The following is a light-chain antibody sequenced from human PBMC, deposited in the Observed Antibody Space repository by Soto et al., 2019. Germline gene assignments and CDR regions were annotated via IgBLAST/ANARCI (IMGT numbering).Light chain of an antibody. V-gene: IGLV1-44*01. CDR1: SSNIGSYT. J-gene: IGLJ2*01. CDR3: AAWDNSLNGLL. Sequence: QAVLTQPPSASGTPGQRVTICCSGSSSNIGSYTVSWYQQLPGAAPKLLIYSNNQRPSGVPDRFSGSKSGTSASLGISGLQSEDAADYYCAAWDNSLNGLLFGGGTKVTVL. CDR2: SNN.